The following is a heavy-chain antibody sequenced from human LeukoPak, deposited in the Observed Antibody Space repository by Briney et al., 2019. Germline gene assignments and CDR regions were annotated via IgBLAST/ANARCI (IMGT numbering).Heavy chain of an antibody. CDR2: IKRDGSEK. V-gene: IGHV3-7*03. Sequence: GGSLRLSCAASGFTFSSYWMTWVRQAPGKGLEWVANIKRDGSEKHYVDSVKGRFTISRDNAKNSMFLQMSNLRAEDTAVYFCARGGGLDVWGQGATVTVSS. D-gene: IGHD3-16*01. CDR1: GFTFSSYW. J-gene: IGHJ6*02. CDR3: ARGGGLDV.